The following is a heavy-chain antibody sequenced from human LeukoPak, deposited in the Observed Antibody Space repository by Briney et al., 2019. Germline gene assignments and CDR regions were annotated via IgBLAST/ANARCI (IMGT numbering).Heavy chain of an antibody. J-gene: IGHJ4*02. CDR3: ARILIMHSSSGPLYYFDY. Sequence: SGPTLVNPTQTLTLTCTFSGFPLSTSGMCVSWVRQPPGRALEWLALIDWDDDKYYSTSLKTRLTISKDTSKNQVVLTMTNMDPVDTATYYCARILIMHSSSGPLYYFDYWGQGTLVTVSS. V-gene: IGHV2-70*20. CDR1: GFPLSTSGMC. CDR2: IDWDDDK. D-gene: IGHD6-13*01.